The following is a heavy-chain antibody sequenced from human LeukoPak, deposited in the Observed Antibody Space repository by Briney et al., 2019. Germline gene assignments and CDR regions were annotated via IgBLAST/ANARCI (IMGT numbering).Heavy chain of an antibody. J-gene: IGHJ4*02. D-gene: IGHD3-22*01. V-gene: IGHV3-72*01. CDR2: IRDKANSHTT. CDR1: GFTFSDHY. Sequence: PGGSLRLSCAASGFTFSDHYMDWVRQAPGEGLEWVGRIRDKANSHTTQYAASVRGRFTISRDDSKNSLYLQMNSLRAEDTAVYYCAKVEDYYDTSAIIRRYFDYWGQGTLVTVSS. CDR3: AKVEDYYDTSAIIRRYFDY.